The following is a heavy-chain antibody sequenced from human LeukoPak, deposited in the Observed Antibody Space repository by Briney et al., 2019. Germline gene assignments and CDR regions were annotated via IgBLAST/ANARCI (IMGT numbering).Heavy chain of an antibody. V-gene: IGHV1-18*01. Sequence: GASVKVSCKASGYTFTSYGISWVRQAPGQGLEWMGWIRAYNGNTNYAQRVQGRVTMTTDTSTSTAYMELRSLRSDDTAVYYCARDVDTSMAYYFDCWGQGTLVTVSS. CDR3: ARDVDTSMAYYFDC. CDR2: IRAYNGNT. J-gene: IGHJ4*02. CDR1: GYTFTSYG. D-gene: IGHD5-18*01.